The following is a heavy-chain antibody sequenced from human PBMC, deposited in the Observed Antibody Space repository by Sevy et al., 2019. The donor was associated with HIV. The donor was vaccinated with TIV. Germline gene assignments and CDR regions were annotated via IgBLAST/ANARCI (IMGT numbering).Heavy chain of an antibody. J-gene: IGHJ4*02. V-gene: IGHV3-30*04. Sequence: GGSLRLSCAASGFTFSSYAMHWVRQAPGKGLEWVAVISYDGSNKYYADSVKGRFTISRDNSKNTLYLQMNSLRAEDTAVYYCARATAAAGHFDYWGQGTLVTVSS. CDR1: GFTFSSYA. CDR3: ARATAAAGHFDY. D-gene: IGHD6-13*01. CDR2: ISYDGSNK.